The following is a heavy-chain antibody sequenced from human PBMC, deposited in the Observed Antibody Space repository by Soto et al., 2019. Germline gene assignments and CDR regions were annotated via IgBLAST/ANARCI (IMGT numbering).Heavy chain of an antibody. CDR3: ARVLKSIGWDNDVYDI. CDR1: GFTFSSYW. J-gene: IGHJ3*02. Sequence: GGSLRLSCAASGFTFSSYWMHWVRQPPGKGLMWVSRIDTYGSATKYADSVEGRFTISRDNVGNTLYLEMNFLSAEDTAVYYCARVLKSIGWDNDVYDIWGQGTMVT. CDR2: IDTYGSAT. D-gene: IGHD6-19*01. V-gene: IGHV3-74*01.